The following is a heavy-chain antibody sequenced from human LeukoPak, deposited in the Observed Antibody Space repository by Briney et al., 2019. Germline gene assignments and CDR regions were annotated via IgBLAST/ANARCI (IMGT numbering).Heavy chain of an antibody. CDR1: GFTFSSYA. D-gene: IGHD2-21*01. V-gene: IGHV3-23*01. Sequence: GGSLRLSCAASGFTFSSYAMSWVRQAPGKGLEWVSAISGSGGSTYYADSVKGRFTISRDNSKNTLYLQMNSLRAEDTAVYYCAKDGPYSREPGYYYGMDVWGQGTTVTVSS. J-gene: IGHJ6*02. CDR2: ISGSGGST. CDR3: AKDGPYSREPGYYYGMDV.